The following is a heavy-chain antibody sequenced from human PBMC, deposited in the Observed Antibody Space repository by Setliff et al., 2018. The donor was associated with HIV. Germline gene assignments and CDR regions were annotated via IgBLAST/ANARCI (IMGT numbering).Heavy chain of an antibody. CDR1: GGSISSSTYY. D-gene: IGHD4-17*01. V-gene: IGHV4-39*07. Sequence: SETLALTCTVSGGSISSSTYYWGWIRQPPGKGLEWIGEINHSGSTDYNPSLKSRVTISVDTSKNQFSLNLSSVTAADTAVYYCARYDYGDFDYWGQGTPVTVSS. J-gene: IGHJ4*02. CDR3: ARYDYGDFDY. CDR2: INHSGST.